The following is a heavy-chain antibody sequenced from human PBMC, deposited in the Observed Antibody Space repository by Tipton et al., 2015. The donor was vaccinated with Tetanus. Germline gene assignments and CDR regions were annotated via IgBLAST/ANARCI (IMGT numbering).Heavy chain of an antibody. Sequence: GSLRLSCAASGFTFSSYWMSWVRQAPGKGLEWVANIKQDGSEKYYVDSVKGRFTISRDNAKNSLYLQMNSLRAEDTAVYYCVTAGFGESRAKKLYYFDYWGQGTLVTVSS. CDR3: VTAGFGESRAKKLYYFDY. V-gene: IGHV3-7*01. D-gene: IGHD3-10*01. J-gene: IGHJ4*02. CDR1: GFTFSSYW. CDR2: IKQDGSEK.